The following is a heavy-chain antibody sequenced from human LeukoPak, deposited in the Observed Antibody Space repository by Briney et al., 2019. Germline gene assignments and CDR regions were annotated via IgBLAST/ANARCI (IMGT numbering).Heavy chain of an antibody. J-gene: IGHJ4*02. D-gene: IGHD3-22*01. Sequence: SETLSLTCTVSGGSISSSSYYWGWIRQPPGKGLEWIGSIYYSGSTYYNPSLKSRVTISVDTSKNQFSLKLSSVTAADTAVYYCARRFYYDRTDYWGQGNLVTVSS. V-gene: IGHV4-39*01. CDR3: ARRFYYDRTDY. CDR2: IYYSGST. CDR1: GGSISSSSYY.